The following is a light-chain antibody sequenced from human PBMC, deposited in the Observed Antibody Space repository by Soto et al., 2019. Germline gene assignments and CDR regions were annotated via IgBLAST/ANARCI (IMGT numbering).Light chain of an antibody. J-gene: IGKJ5*01. Sequence: AIQLTQSPSSLSASVGDRVTIPCRASQGISTTLAWYQQKPGKAPKLLIYDASSLESGVPSRFSGSGSGTDFTLTISSLQPEDFATYYCQQFNNYPTTFGQGTRLEIK. CDR2: DAS. CDR3: QQFNNYPTT. CDR1: QGISTT. V-gene: IGKV1D-13*01.